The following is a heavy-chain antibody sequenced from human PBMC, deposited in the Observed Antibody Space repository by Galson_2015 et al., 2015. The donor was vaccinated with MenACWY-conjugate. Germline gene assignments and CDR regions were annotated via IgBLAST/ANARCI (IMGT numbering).Heavy chain of an antibody. J-gene: IGHJ5*02. Sequence: SVKVSCKASGYTFTSYGMHWVRQAPGQRLEWMGWINAGNGNTKYAQKFQGRVTMTRDTSESTADMELSSLTSEDTAVYYCARNPKVTMLRGAGWFDPWGQGTLVIVSS. CDR2: INAGNGNT. V-gene: IGHV1-3*01. CDR3: ARNPKVTMLRGAGWFDP. CDR1: GYTFTSYG. D-gene: IGHD3-10*01.